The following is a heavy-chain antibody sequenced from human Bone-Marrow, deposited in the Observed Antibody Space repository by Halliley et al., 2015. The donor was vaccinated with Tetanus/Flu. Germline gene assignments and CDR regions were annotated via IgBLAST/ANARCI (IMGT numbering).Heavy chain of an antibody. J-gene: IGHJ4*02. CDR3: ARGADGSSSPPLGD. CDR2: VYYSGST. D-gene: IGHD6-6*01. CDR1: GGSISSGGYY. Sequence: TLSLTCAVSGGSISSGGYYWSWIRQPPGKGLEWVGYVYYSGSTYYNSSLKSRLTMSLDTSKNQFSLKLTSVTAADTAVYYCARGADGSSSPPLGDWGQGTLVTVPS. V-gene: IGHV4-30-4*01.